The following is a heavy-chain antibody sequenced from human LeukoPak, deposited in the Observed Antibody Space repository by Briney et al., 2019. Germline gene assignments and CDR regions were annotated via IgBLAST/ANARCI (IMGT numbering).Heavy chain of an antibody. CDR1: GSSISSSSYY. V-gene: IGHV4-39*01. CDR3: ATYYDILTGYSPYYFDY. Sequence: ASETLSLTCTGSGSSISSSSYYWGWIRQPPGKGLEWIGSIYYSGSTYYNPSLKSRVTISVDTSKNQFSLKLSSVTAADTAVYYCATYYDILTGYSPYYFDYWGQGTLVTVSS. CDR2: IYYSGST. D-gene: IGHD3-9*01. J-gene: IGHJ4*02.